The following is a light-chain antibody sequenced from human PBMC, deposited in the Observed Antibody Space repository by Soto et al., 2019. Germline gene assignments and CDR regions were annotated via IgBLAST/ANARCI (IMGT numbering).Light chain of an antibody. J-gene: IGLJ2*01. CDR3: ATWDSSLSAVV. V-gene: IGLV1-51*01. CDR1: SSNIGNNY. CDR2: DNY. Sequence: QSVLTQPPSVSATPGQKVTISCSGSSSNIGNNYVSWYRQLPGTAPQLLIYDNYKRPSGIPDRFSGSKSGTSATLGITGLQTGDEADYYCATWDSSLSAVVVGGGTKPTVL.